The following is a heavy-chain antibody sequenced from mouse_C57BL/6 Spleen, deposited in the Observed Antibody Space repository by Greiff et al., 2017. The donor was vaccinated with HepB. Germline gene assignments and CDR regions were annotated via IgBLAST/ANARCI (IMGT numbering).Heavy chain of an antibody. CDR1: GYTFTDYY. CDR2: INPNNGGT. J-gene: IGHJ2*01. CDR3: ARFLYYYGSPYFDY. V-gene: IGHV1-26*01. D-gene: IGHD1-1*01. Sequence: VQLQQSGPELVKPGASVKISCKASGYTFTDYYMNWVKQSHGKSLEWIGDINPNNGGTSYNQKFKGKATLTVDKSSSTGYMELRSLTSEDSAVYYCARFLYYYGSPYFDYWGQGTTLTVSS.